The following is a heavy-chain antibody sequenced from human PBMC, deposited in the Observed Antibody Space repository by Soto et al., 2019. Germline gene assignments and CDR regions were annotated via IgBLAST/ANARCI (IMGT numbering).Heavy chain of an antibody. CDR1: GYTFTSYD. CDR3: ARKQAIRDYYYGLDV. J-gene: IGHJ6*02. Sequence: QVQLVQSGAEVKKPGASVIVSCKASGYTFTSYDINWVRQATGQGLEWMGWMNPNSGNRGYVQKFQGRVTMTRNTYITTAYMELSSLTSDDTAVYYCARKQAIRDYYYGLDVWGQGTTVTVSS. V-gene: IGHV1-8*01. CDR2: MNPNSGNR. D-gene: IGHD6-13*01.